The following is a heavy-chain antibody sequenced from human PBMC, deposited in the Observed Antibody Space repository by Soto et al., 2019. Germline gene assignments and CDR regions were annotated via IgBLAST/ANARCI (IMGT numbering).Heavy chain of an antibody. CDR2: ISYDGSKI. V-gene: IGHV3-30*04. CDR1: GFTFSDYA. CDR3: ARGRGRSYYYGSGSYSDY. D-gene: IGHD3-10*01. Sequence: HPGGSLRLSCAASGFTFSDYAMHWVRQAPGKGLEWVAVISYDGSKIYYLDSVKGQFTISRDNSKNTLYLQMNSLRVEDTAVYYCARGRGRSYYYGSGSYSDYWGQGTLVTVSS. J-gene: IGHJ4*02.